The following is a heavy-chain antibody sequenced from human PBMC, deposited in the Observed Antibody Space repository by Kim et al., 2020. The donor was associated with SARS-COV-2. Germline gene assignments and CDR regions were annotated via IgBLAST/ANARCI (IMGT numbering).Heavy chain of an antibody. CDR1: GFTFSSYA. CDR2: ISYDGINK. J-gene: IGHJ4*01. V-gene: IGHV3-30-3*01. D-gene: IGHD5-12*01. Sequence: GGSLRLSCVASGFTFSSYAMHWVRQAPGKGLEWVALISYDGINKYYADSVKGRFTISRDNSKNTLYLQMNSLRTEDTTVYYCARARWGGYNNPFDDWGQGTLVTVSS. CDR3: ARARWGGYNNPFDD.